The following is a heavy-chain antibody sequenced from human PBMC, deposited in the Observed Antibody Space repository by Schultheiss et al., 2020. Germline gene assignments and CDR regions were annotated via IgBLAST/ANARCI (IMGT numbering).Heavy chain of an antibody. CDR3: ARDFVLACCSSGRDEVNAFDI. D-gene: IGHD2-2*01. Sequence: GGSLRLSCAASGFTFSSYSMNWVRQAPGKGLEWVSYISSSSSTIYYADSVKGRFTISRDNAKNSLYLQMNSLRDEDTAVYYCARDFVLACCSSGRDEVNAFDIWGQGTMVTVSS. J-gene: IGHJ3*02. CDR2: ISSSSSTI. V-gene: IGHV3-48*02. CDR1: GFTFSSYS.